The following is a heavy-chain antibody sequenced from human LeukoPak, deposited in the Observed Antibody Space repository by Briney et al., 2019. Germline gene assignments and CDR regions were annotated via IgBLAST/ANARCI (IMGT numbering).Heavy chain of an antibody. D-gene: IGHD3-10*01. CDR1: GGSCSSNY. Sequence: PSETLSPTCTVSGGSCSSNYRSCIRQPPGKGLEWIGYIYYSGSTNYNPSLKSRVTISVDTSKNQFSLKLSSVTAADTAVYYCARLRAYYLHFWRRGTLVTVSS. CDR2: IYYSGST. J-gene: IGHJ4*02. CDR3: ARLRAYYLHF. V-gene: IGHV4-59*01.